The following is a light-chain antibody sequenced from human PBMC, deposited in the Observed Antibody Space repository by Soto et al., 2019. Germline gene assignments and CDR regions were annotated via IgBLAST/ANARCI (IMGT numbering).Light chain of an antibody. CDR3: QQFKNYPRS. CDR1: QGISIY. Sequence: DIQVTQSPSFLSASVGDRVNITCRASQGISIYLAWYHQKPGRAPKILISTASTLQTGVPSRFSGSGSGTEFTLTISSLQHEDCATYYCQQFKNYPRSFGQGTKLEIK. CDR2: TAS. V-gene: IGKV1-9*01. J-gene: IGKJ2*01.